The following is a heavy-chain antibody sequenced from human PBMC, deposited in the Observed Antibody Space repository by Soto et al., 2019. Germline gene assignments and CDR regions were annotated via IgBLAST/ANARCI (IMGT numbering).Heavy chain of an antibody. J-gene: IGHJ4*02. Sequence: SETLSLTCTVSGGSINTFYWSWVRQPAGKGLEWIGRIFSSGSTSFNPSLESRVAMSVDTSKNHLSLNLSSVTAADMAVYYCAREGSYSAYNFAHGIQLWSFDFWGQGALVTVSS. CDR2: IFSSGST. CDR3: AREGSYSAYNFAHGIQLWSFDF. D-gene: IGHD5-18*01. CDR1: GGSINTFY. V-gene: IGHV4-4*07.